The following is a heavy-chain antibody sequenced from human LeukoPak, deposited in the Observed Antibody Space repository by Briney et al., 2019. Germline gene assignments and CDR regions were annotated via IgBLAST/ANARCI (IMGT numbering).Heavy chain of an antibody. Sequence: SETLSLTCTVSGGSISSYYWSWIRQPPGKGLEWIGYIYYSGSTYYNPSLKSRVTISVDTSKNQFSLKLSSVTAADTAVYYCAREGGYSSSSSGYWGQGTLVTVSS. V-gene: IGHV4-30-4*01. CDR2: IYYSGST. CDR1: GGSISSYY. J-gene: IGHJ4*02. CDR3: AREGGYSSSSSGY. D-gene: IGHD6-6*01.